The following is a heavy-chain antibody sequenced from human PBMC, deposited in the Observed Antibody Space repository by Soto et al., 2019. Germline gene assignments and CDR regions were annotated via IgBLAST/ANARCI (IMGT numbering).Heavy chain of an antibody. Sequence: SVKVSCKASGGTFSSYAISGVRQAPGQGLEWMGGIIPIFGTANYAQKFQGRVTITADESTSTAYMELSSLRSEDTAVYYCARDPGKDFYGDYDPDYYYYGMDVWGQGTTVTVSS. D-gene: IGHD4-17*01. V-gene: IGHV1-69*13. CDR2: IIPIFGTA. CDR1: GGTFSSYA. CDR3: ARDPGKDFYGDYDPDYYYYGMDV. J-gene: IGHJ6*02.